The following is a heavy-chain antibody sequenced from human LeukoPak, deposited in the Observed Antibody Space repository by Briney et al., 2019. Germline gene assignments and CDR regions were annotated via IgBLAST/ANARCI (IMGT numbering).Heavy chain of an antibody. D-gene: IGHD1-26*01. CDR2: INSDGSNT. V-gene: IGHV3-74*01. CDR1: GFTFSSYS. J-gene: IGHJ4*02. Sequence: GGSLRLSCAASGFTFSSYSMNWVRQAPGKGLVWVSRINSDGSNTIYADSVKGRFTISRDNAKNTLYLQMNSLRAEDTAVYYCARDGGGSYRDYYFDYWGQGTLVTVPS. CDR3: ARDGGGSYRDYYFDY.